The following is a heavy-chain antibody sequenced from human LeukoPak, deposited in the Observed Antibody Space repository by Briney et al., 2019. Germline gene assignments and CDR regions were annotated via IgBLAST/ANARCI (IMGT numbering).Heavy chain of an antibody. D-gene: IGHD5-24*01. CDR1: GFTVSSNY. Sequence: GGSLRLSCAASGFTVSSNYMSWVRQAPGKGLEWVSDISGSGDFTYYADSVKGRFTISRDKSKNTLYLQMNSLRAEDTAVYYCAKDGARDGYNYPDYWGQGTLVTVSS. CDR2: ISGSGDFT. V-gene: IGHV3-23*01. CDR3: AKDGARDGYNYPDY. J-gene: IGHJ4*02.